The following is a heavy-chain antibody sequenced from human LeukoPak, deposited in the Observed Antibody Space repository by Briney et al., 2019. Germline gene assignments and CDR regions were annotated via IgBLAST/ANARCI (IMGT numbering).Heavy chain of an antibody. CDR1: GYTFTGYY. V-gene: IGHV1-2*02. CDR3: ARARIAVAGHFDY. Sequence: ASVKVSCKASGYTFTGYYMHWVRQAPVQGLEWMGWINPNSGGTNYAQKFQGRVTMTRDTSISTAYMELSRLRSDDTAVYYCARARIAVAGHFDYWGQGTLVTVSS. J-gene: IGHJ4*02. CDR2: INPNSGGT. D-gene: IGHD6-19*01.